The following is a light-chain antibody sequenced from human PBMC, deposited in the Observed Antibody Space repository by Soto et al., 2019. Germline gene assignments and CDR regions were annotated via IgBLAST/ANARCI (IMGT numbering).Light chain of an antibody. CDR2: HNN. Sequence: QSVLTQPPSVSGAPGQRVTISCTGSSSNFGAGYEVHWYKQLPGTAPTLVIYHNNQRPSGVPDRFSGSKSGTSASLAISGLRSEDEADYYCATWDDSLLSVVFGGGTQLTVL. CDR3: ATWDDSLLSVV. V-gene: IGLV1-47*02. J-gene: IGLJ2*01. CDR1: SSNFGAGYE.